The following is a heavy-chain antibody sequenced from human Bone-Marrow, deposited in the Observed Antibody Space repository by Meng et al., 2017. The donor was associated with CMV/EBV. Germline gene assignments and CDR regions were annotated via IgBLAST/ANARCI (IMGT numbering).Heavy chain of an antibody. D-gene: IGHD3-10*01. Sequence: SVKVSCKASGYTFTGYYMHWVRQAPGQGLEWMGGIIPIFGTANYAQKFQGRVTITTDESTSRAYMELSSLRSEDTAVYYCARDSRRVRGLEYDAFDIWGQGTMVTVSS. V-gene: IGHV1-69*05. CDR3: ARDSRRVRGLEYDAFDI. CDR2: IIPIFGTA. CDR1: GYTFTGYY. J-gene: IGHJ3*02.